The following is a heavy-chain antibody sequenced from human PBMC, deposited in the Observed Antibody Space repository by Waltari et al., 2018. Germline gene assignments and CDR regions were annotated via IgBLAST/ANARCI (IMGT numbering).Heavy chain of an antibody. CDR1: GGSVSKYY. J-gene: IGHJ2*01. CDR2: INGDGRT. V-gene: IGHV4-34*02. D-gene: IGHD4-17*01. CDR3: AKTSLTTQFDI. Sequence: QVQLEQWGAGLLKPSETLSLTCAVSGGSVSKYYWSWIRQPPGKGLEWIGEINGDGRTNYNASLKSRVTISLDTSKNHFSLSLTSMTAADTAVYYCAKTSLTTQFDIWGRGTLVTVSS.